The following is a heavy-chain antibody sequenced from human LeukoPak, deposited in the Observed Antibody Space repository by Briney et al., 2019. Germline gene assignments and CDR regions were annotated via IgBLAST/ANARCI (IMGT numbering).Heavy chain of an antibody. CDR3: TTSGGGWDYFDL. J-gene: IGHJ4*02. CDR2: IKRKSDGGTT. V-gene: IGHV3-15*01. D-gene: IGHD6-19*01. Sequence: PGGSLRLSCAASGFTFSNAWMTWVRQVPGKGLEWVGRIKRKSDGGTTDYAAPVKVRFTISRDDSKNMLYLQMNNLKTEDTSVYYCTTSGGGWDYFDLWGQGTLVTVSS. CDR1: GFTFSNAW.